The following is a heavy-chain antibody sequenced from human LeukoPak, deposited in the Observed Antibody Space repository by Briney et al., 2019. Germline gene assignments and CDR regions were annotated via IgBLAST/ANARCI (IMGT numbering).Heavy chain of an antibody. J-gene: IGHJ4*02. V-gene: IGHV1-2*02. D-gene: IGHD3-10*01. CDR1: GYTFTGYY. CDR3: ASGETWNFYYFDY. CDR2: INPNSGGT. Sequence: EASVKVSCKASGYTFTGYYMHWVRQAPGQGLEWMGWINPNSGGTNYAQKFQGRVTMTRDTSISTAYMELSRLRSDDTAVYYCASGETWNFYYFDYWGQGTPVTVSS.